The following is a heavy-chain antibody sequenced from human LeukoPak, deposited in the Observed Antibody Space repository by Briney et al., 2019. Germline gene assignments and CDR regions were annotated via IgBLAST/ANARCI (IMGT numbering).Heavy chain of an antibody. CDR2: ISSSSSYT. J-gene: IGHJ6*02. D-gene: IGHD2-21*01. CDR3: ARDKRRVVDHYSYGMDV. CDR1: GFTFSDYY. V-gene: IGHV3-11*06. Sequence: GGSLRLSCAASGFTFSDYYMSWIRQAPGKGLEWVSHISSSSSYTNYADSVKRRFTISRDNTKNSLYLQVNSLRADDTAVYYCARDKRRVVDHYSYGMDVWGQGTTVTVSS.